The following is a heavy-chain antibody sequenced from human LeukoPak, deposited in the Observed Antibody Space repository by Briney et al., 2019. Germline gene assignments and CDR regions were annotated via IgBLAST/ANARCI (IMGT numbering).Heavy chain of an antibody. J-gene: IGHJ5*02. D-gene: IGHD3-10*01. CDR3: ARDKRLLVRWGFDP. CDR2: IYHSGST. V-gene: IGHV4-4*02. CDR1: GDSISSSNW. Sequence: SETLSLTCAVSGDSISSSNWWSWVRQPPGQGLEWIGEIYHSGSTNYNPSLKSRVTISVDKSKNQISLKLSSVTAADTAVYYCARDKRLLVRWGFDPWGQGTLVTVSS.